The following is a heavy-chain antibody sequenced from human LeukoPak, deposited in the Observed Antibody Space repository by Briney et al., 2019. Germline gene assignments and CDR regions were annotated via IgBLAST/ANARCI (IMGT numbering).Heavy chain of an antibody. D-gene: IGHD1-26*01. V-gene: IGHV1-18*01. CDR1: GYTFTSYG. Sequence: ASVKVSCKASGYTFTSYGIIWVRQAPGQGLEWMGWISAYNGNTNYAQKLQGRVTMTTDTSTSTAYMELRSLRSDDTAVYYCARVPRGSYSGCRWFDPWGQGTLVTVSS. J-gene: IGHJ5*02. CDR2: ISAYNGNT. CDR3: ARVPRGSYSGCRWFDP.